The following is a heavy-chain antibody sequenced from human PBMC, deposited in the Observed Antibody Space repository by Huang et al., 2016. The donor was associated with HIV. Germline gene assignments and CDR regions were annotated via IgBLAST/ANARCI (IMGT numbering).Heavy chain of an antibody. V-gene: IGHV4-39*01. J-gene: IGHJ6*03. CDR1: GGSISISSYY. Sequence: QLQLQESGPGLVKPSETLSLTCTVSGGSISISSYYWGWIRQSPGKGLEWIGSIYDIGNGYDNPSRKSRVTMSVDRASNQFSLKMHSVTAADTAVYYCASRTTVTTTSNYHYFYMDVWGKGTTVIVSS. CDR2: IYDIGNG. CDR3: ASRTTVTTTSNYHYFYMDV. D-gene: IGHD4-17*01.